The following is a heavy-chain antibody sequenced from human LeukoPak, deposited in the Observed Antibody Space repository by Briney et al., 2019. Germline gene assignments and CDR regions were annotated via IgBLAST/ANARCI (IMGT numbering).Heavy chain of an antibody. CDR1: GFTFSDYY. CDR2: IKQDGSEK. Sequence: PGGSLRLSCAASGFTFSDYYMSWIRQAPGKGLEWVANIKQDGSEKYYVDSVKGRFTISRDNAKNSLYLQMNSLRAEDTAVYYCARVVSRSNTYYYYGMDVWGQGTTVTVSS. CDR3: ARVVSRSNTYYYYGMDV. J-gene: IGHJ6*02. V-gene: IGHV3-7*03.